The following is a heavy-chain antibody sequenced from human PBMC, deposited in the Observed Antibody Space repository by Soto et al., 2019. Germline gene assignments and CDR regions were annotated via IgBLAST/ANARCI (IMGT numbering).Heavy chain of an antibody. J-gene: IGHJ4*02. V-gene: IGHV4-59*01. CDR1: GGSSSSYY. CDR3: ARTLYSYGPRFDY. D-gene: IGHD5-18*01. CDR2: IYYSGST. Sequence: SETLSVTCTVSGGSSSSYYWSWIRQPPGKGLEWIGYIYYSGSTNYNPSLKSRVTISVDTSKNQFSLKLSSVTAADTAVYYCARTLYSYGPRFDYWGQGTLVTVS.